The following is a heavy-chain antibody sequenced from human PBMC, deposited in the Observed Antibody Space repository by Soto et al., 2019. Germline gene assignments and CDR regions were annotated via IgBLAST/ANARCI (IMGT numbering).Heavy chain of an antibody. CDR1: GFPFSSYC. J-gene: IGHJ6*02. CDR2: ISYDGSNK. CDR3: AKAQYSSYSYYYYGMDV. D-gene: IGHD6-6*01. Sequence: GGSLRLSCAASGFPFSSYCMHWVRQAPGKGLEWVAVISYDGSNKYYADSVKGRFTISRDNSKNTLYLQMNSLRAEDTAVYYCAKAQYSSYSYYYYGMDVWGQGTTVTVSS. V-gene: IGHV3-30*18.